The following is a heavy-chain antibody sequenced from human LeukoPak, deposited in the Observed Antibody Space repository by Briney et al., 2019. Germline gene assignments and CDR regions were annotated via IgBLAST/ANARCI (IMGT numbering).Heavy chain of an antibody. CDR3: ARDLRYCSGGSCYSGY. V-gene: IGHV1-18*01. D-gene: IGHD2-15*01. CDR1: GGTFSSYA. J-gene: IGHJ4*02. Sequence: GASVKVSCKASGGTFSSYAISWVRQAPGQGLEWMGWISAYNGNTNYAQKLQGRVTMTTDTSTSTAYMELRSLRSDDTAVYYCARDLRYCSGGSCYSGYWGQGTLVTVSS. CDR2: ISAYNGNT.